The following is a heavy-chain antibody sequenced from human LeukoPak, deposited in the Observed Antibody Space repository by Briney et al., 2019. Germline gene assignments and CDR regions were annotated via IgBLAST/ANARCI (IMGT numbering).Heavy chain of an antibody. Sequence: ASVKVSCKASGYTFTSDSISWVRQAPGQGLEWMGWISAYNGNTNYAQKLQGRVTMTTDTSTSTAYMELRSLRSDDTAVYYCARDDSSGYPTVSDYWGQGTLVTVSS. CDR2: ISAYNGNT. D-gene: IGHD3-22*01. CDR1: GYTFTSDS. V-gene: IGHV1-18*01. J-gene: IGHJ4*02. CDR3: ARDDSSGYPTVSDY.